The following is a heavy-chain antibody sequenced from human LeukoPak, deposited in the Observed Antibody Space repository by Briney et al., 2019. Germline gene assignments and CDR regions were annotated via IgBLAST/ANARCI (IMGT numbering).Heavy chain of an antibody. CDR2: IYSGGST. CDR1: GFTFSSYA. CDR3: AREVGNFDWLFEA. V-gene: IGHV3-53*01. Sequence: PGGSLRLSCAASGFTFSSYAMSWVRQAPGKGLEWVSVIYSGGSTYYADSVKGRFTISRDNSKNTLYLQMNSLRAEDTAVYYCAREVGNFDWLFEAWGQGTLVTVSS. D-gene: IGHD3-9*01. J-gene: IGHJ5*02.